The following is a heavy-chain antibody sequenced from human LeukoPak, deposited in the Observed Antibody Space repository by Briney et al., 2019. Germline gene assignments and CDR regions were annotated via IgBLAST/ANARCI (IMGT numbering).Heavy chain of an antibody. J-gene: IGHJ4*02. CDR1: GFTFSSYG. Sequence: GGSLRLSCAASGFTFSSYGMHWVRQAPGKGLEWVAVISYDGSNKYYADSVKGRFTISRDNSKNTPYLQMNSLRAEDTAVYYCAKQRRYFDWSTGGLDYWGQGTLVTVSS. D-gene: IGHD3-9*01. CDR3: AKQRRYFDWSTGGLDY. V-gene: IGHV3-30*18. CDR2: ISYDGSNK.